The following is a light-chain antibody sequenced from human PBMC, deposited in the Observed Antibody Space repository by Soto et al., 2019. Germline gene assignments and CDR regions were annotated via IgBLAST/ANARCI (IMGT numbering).Light chain of an antibody. CDR3: QQYNDWPPQLT. Sequence: EIVMTQSPATLSVSVGERTTLSCRASHSVSSKLAWYQQKPGQAPRLLIYGASTRATDIPARFSGNGSGTEFTHTIRSLQSEDFAVYYCQQYNDWPPQLTFGGGTKVEIK. V-gene: IGKV3-15*01. CDR1: HSVSSK. J-gene: IGKJ4*01. CDR2: GAS.